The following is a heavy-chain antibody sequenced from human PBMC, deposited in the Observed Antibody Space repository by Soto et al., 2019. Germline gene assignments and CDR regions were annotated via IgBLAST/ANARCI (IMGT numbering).Heavy chain of an antibody. D-gene: IGHD2-15*01. CDR1: GFTFSGFD. CDR2: IGTAGDT. Sequence: GGSLRLSCEASGFTFSGFDMHWVRQPTGKGLEWVSTIGTAGDTYYAVSVKGRSTISRDNAKNSLSLQMNSLRAGDTAVYFCARGQEVGAHFFDSWGQGTQVTVSS. CDR3: ARGQEVGAHFFDS. V-gene: IGHV3-13*01. J-gene: IGHJ4*02.